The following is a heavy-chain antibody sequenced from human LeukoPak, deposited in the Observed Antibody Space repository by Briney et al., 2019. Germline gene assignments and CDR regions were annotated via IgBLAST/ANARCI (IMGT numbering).Heavy chain of an antibody. J-gene: IGHJ4*02. D-gene: IGHD6-19*01. Sequence: ASVKVSCKASGYTFTGYYMHWVRQAPGQGLEWMGWINPNSGGTNYAQKFQGRVTMTRDTSISTAYMELSRLRSDDTAVYYCARDHGSDWHYFDYWGQGTLVTVSS. V-gene: IGHV1-2*02. CDR2: INPNSGGT. CDR3: ARDHGSDWHYFDY. CDR1: GYTFTGYY.